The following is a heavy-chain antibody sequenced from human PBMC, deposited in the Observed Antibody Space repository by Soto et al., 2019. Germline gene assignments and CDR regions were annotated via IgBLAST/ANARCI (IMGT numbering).Heavy chain of an antibody. Sequence: SETLSLTYTVSGCNISSGDYYWSWIRQPPGKGLEWIGYIYYSGSTYYNPSLKSRVTISVDTSKNQFSLKLSSVTAADTAVYYCARGRIAAAGTFFDYWGQGTLVTVSS. CDR2: IYYSGST. CDR1: GCNISSGDYY. J-gene: IGHJ4*02. CDR3: ARGRIAAAGTFFDY. V-gene: IGHV4-30-4*01. D-gene: IGHD6-13*01.